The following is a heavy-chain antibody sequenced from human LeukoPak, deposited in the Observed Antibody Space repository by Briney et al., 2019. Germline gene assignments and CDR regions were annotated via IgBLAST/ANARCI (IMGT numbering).Heavy chain of an antibody. CDR1: GGSISSYY. CDR2: IYYSGST. V-gene: IGHV4-59*12. Sequence: SETLSLTCTVSGGSISSYYWSWIRQPPGEGLGGLGYIYYSGSTNYNPSLKSRVTISVDTSKNQFSLKLSSVTAADTAVYYCARDLGGPWRHLFDYWGQGTLVTVSS. CDR3: ARDLGGPWRHLFDY. J-gene: IGHJ4*02. D-gene: IGHD3-16*01.